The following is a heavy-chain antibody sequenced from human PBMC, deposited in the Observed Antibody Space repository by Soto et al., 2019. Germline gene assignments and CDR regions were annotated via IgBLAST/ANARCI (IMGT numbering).Heavy chain of an antibody. J-gene: IGHJ5*02. Sequence: SGPTLVNPTQTLTLTCTFSGFSLSTSGMCVSWIRQPPGKALEWLALIDWDDDKYYSTSLKTRLTISKDTSKNQVVLTMTNMDPVDTATYYCARIRLTMVRGVITNNWFDPWGQGTLVTAPQ. D-gene: IGHD3-10*01. CDR1: GFSLSTSGMC. CDR3: ARIRLTMVRGVITNNWFDP. CDR2: IDWDDDK. V-gene: IGHV2-70*01.